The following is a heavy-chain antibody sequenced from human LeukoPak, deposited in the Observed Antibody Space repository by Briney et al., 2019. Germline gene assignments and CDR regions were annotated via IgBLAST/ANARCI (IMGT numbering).Heavy chain of an antibody. CDR2: IHFSGSI. CDR1: GVSLNGYY. CDR3: ARGFDRAKVAC. Sequence: SETLSLTCAVYGVSLNGYYWSWIRQPPGRGLEWIGEIHFSGSINYNPSLEGRVTITVDTSKNQFSLRLSSVTAADTAVYYCARGFDRAKVACWGQGTLVTVSS. V-gene: IGHV4-34*01. J-gene: IGHJ4*02.